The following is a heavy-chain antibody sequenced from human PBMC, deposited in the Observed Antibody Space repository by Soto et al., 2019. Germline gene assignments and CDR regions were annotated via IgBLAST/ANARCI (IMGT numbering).Heavy chain of an antibody. CDR2: INHSGST. CDR3: ARGLGVVVVAATPFDY. V-gene: IGHV4-34*01. J-gene: IGHJ4*02. CDR1: GGSFSGYY. Sequence: QVQLQQWGAGLLKPSETLSLTCAVYGGSFSGYYWSWIRQPPGKGLEWIGEINHSGSTNYNPSLKSRVTISVDTSKNQFSLKLSSVTAADTAVYYCARGLGVVVVAATPFDYWGQGTLVNVSS. D-gene: IGHD2-15*01.